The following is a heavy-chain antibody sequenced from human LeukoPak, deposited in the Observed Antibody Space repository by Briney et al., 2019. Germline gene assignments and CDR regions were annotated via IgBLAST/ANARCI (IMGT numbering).Heavy chain of an antibody. CDR2: IYSSGST. Sequence: LETLSLTCTVSGGSIRSYYWNWIRQPAGKGLEGIGRIYSSGSTNYNPSLKSRVTTSVDTSKNQFSLKLSSVTAADTAVYYCARDGGNSGYHYWYYFDYWGQGTLVTVSS. J-gene: IGHJ4*02. CDR1: GGSIRSYY. CDR3: ARDGGNSGYHYWYYFDY. D-gene: IGHD3-22*01. V-gene: IGHV4-4*07.